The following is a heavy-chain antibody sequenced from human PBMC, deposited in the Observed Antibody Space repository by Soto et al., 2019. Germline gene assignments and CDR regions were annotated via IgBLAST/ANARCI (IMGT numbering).Heavy chain of an antibody. V-gene: IGHV4-59*01. D-gene: IGHD5-12*01. Sequence: PSETLSLTCTVSGGSISNYYWSWIRQSPGKGLEWIGHIYYSGSTNYNPSLKSRVTISVDTSKNQFSLKLSSVTAAVTAVYYCSRFMATSWHHGMYFWGQGSTVTVS. J-gene: IGHJ6*02. CDR2: IYYSGST. CDR3: SRFMATSWHHGMYF. CDR1: GGSISNYY.